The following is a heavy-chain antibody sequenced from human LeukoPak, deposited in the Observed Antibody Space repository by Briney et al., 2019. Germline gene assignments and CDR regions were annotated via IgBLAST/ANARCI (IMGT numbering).Heavy chain of an antibody. V-gene: IGHV3-7*01. CDR3: AGSDTTGYIPREWDYWYFDL. CDR2: IKEDGGEE. D-gene: IGHD1-1*01. CDR1: GFTFSNYW. J-gene: IGHJ2*01. Sequence: GGSLRLSCVASGFTFSNYWMSWVRQVPGKGLGWVANIKEDGGEEYYVDSVKGRFTISRDNAKNTLYLQMNSLRAEDTAVYYCAGSDTTGYIPREWDYWYFDLWGRGALVTVSS.